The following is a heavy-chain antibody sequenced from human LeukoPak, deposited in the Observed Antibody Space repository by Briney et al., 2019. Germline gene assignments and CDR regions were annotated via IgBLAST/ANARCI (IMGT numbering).Heavy chain of an antibody. CDR2: IIPILAT. J-gene: IGHJ4*02. Sequence: SVKVSCKAPGGTFNRDAINWVRQAPGQGLEWMGRIIPILATTYAPLFEDRLTITADKSTNTVYMELSSLESDDTAVYYCARHPTSFDWLRDWGQGTLVTVSS. V-gene: IGHV1-69*04. CDR3: ARHPTSFDWLRD. CDR1: GGTFNRDA. D-gene: IGHD3-9*01.